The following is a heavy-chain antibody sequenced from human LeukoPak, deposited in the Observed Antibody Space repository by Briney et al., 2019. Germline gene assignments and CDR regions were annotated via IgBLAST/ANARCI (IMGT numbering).Heavy chain of an antibody. D-gene: IGHD2-15*01. Sequence: SETLSLTCTVSGGSISSYYWTWIRQPPGKELEWIGYVYYSGSAEYNPSLKSRVTISIDTSKNQFSLKLSSVTAADTAVYYCARDRRAGYWGFFDYWGQGTLVTVSS. V-gene: IGHV4-59*01. J-gene: IGHJ4*02. CDR3: ARDRRAGYWGFFDY. CDR1: GGSISSYY. CDR2: VYYSGSA.